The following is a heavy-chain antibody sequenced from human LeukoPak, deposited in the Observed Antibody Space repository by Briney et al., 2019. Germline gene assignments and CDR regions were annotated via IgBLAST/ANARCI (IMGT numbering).Heavy chain of an antibody. Sequence: PGGSLRLSCAASGFTFSSYGMHWVRQAPGKGLEWVAVISYDGSNKYYADSVKGRFTISRDNSKNTLYLQMNSLRAEDTAVYYCAKDRRVAAAAHIDYWGQGTLVTVSS. J-gene: IGHJ4*02. CDR1: GFTFSSYG. V-gene: IGHV3-30*18. CDR3: AKDRRVAAAAHIDY. CDR2: ISYDGSNK. D-gene: IGHD6-13*01.